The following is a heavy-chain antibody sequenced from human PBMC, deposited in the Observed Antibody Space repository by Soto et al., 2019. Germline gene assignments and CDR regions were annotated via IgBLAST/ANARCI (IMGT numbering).Heavy chain of an antibody. D-gene: IGHD3-16*01. Sequence: QVQLQESGPGLVKPSETLSLTCTVSGAPITTTKWWAWVRLPPGKGLEWIGELSRGDERSSNPSLEGRFTMSLDKSNNHFSLKLTSVTAADAAISSCATPTISYTWGVWGRGTSVTVSS. V-gene: IGHV4-4*02. CDR1: GAPITTTKW. CDR3: ATPTISYTWGV. J-gene: IGHJ6*02. CDR2: LSRGDER.